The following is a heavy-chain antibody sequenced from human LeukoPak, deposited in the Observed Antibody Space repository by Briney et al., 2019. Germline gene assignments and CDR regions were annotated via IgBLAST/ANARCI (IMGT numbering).Heavy chain of an antibody. V-gene: IGHV4-34*01. D-gene: IGHD6-19*01. CDR1: RGSFSGYY. J-gene: IGHJ6*03. CDR3: ARGRGSSCGWGHYYYSMYV. Sequence: SETLPLTCAVYRGSFSGYYWTWIRQPPGKGLEWIGEVTDTGNRNYSPSLRSRVTISIDTSRNQFSLKVSFVTAADTSVFYCARGRGSSCGWGHYYYSMYVWGLGTTVTVSS. CDR2: VTDTGNR.